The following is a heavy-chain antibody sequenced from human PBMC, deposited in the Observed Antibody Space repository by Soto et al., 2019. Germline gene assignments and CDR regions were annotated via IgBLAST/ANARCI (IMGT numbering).Heavy chain of an antibody. CDR3: ARSPGYSYGDY. V-gene: IGHV1-3*01. CDR1: GYTFTSYA. J-gene: IGHJ4*02. CDR2: INAGNGNT. D-gene: IGHD5-18*01. Sequence: ASVNVSCKASGYTFTSYAMHWVRQAPGQRLEWMGWINAGNGNTKYSQKFQGRVTITRDTSASTAYMELSSLRSEDTAVYYCARSPGYSYGDYWGQGTLVTVSS.